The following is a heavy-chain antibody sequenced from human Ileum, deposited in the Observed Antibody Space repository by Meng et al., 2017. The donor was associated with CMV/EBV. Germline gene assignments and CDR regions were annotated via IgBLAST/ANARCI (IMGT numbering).Heavy chain of an antibody. Sequence: ASGFTVNCYGVGWGRQAPGKGLGGVGGCKKKFNNPPIEYAASVKGRFTISRDDSKNSLYLQMNSLKTDDTAVYYCARDSMKGGGFDYWGQGTLVTVS. CDR2: CKKKFNNPPI. D-gene: IGHD3-10*01. CDR3: ARDSMKGGGFDY. J-gene: IGHJ4*02. CDR1: GFTVNCYG. V-gene: IGHV3-72*01.